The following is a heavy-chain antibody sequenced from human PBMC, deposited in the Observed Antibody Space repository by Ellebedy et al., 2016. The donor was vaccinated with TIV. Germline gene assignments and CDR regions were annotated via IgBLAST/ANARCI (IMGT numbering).Heavy chain of an antibody. V-gene: IGHV3-23*01. D-gene: IGHD4-23*01. Sequence: GESLKISCTASGFTFSSYAMSWVRQAPGKGLEWVSLVTANGTTTIYADSVKGRFIVSRDNAKNTVYLPNNSLRAEDTAVYYCARGHASGNVKDAFDIWGQGATVTVSS. J-gene: IGHJ3*02. CDR1: GFTFSSYA. CDR2: VTANGTTT. CDR3: ARGHASGNVKDAFDI.